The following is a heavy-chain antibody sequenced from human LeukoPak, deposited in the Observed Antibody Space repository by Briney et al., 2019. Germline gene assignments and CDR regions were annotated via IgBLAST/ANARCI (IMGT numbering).Heavy chain of an antibody. V-gene: IGHV4-39*07. CDR3: ARDRILLWFGELSYDPYYFDY. CDR2: IYYSGST. Sequence: SETLSLTCTVSGGSISSSSYYWGWIRQPPGKGLEWIGSIYYSGSTYYNPSLKSRVTISVDTSKNQFSLKLSSVTAADTAVYYCARDRILLWFGELSYDPYYFDYWGQGTLVTVSS. J-gene: IGHJ4*02. CDR1: GGSISSSSYY. D-gene: IGHD3-10*01.